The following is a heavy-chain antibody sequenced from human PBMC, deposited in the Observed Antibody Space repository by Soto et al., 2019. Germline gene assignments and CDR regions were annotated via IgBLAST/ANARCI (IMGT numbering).Heavy chain of an antibody. V-gene: IGHV4-30-4*02. J-gene: IGHJ4*02. CDR3: ARHNYGSGSTYFDY. CDR2: IYYSGST. CDR1: GGSISSGDYY. Sequence: PSETLSLTCTVSGGSISSGDYYWSWIRQPPGKGLECIGYIYYSGSTYYNPSLKSRVTISLDTSKNQFSLKLSSVTAADTAVYYCARHNYGSGSTYFDYWGQGTLVTVSS. D-gene: IGHD3-10*01.